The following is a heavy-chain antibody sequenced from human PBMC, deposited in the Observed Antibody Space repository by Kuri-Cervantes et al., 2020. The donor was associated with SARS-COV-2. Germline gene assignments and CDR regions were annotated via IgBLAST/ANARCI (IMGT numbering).Heavy chain of an antibody. D-gene: IGHD1-26*01. CDR1: GGSFSGYY. Sequence: LSLTCAVYGGSFSGYYWSWIRQPPGKGLEWVAVISYDGSNKYYADSVKGRFTISRDNSKNTLYLQMNSLRAEDTAVYYCARVGGSYYYYYYMDVWGKGTTVTVSS. J-gene: IGHJ6*03. CDR2: ISYDGSNK. CDR3: ARVGGSYYYYYYMDV. V-gene: IGHV3-30-3*01.